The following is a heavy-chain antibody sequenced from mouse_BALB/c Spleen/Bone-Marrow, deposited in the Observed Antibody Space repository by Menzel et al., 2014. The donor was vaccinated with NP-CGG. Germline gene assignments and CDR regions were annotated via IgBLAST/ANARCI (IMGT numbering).Heavy chain of an antibody. CDR2: INNGGGST. Sequence: EVKLMESGGGLVEPGGSLKLSSAASGFTFIAYTMSWVRQTPEKRLEWVAYINNGGGSTYYPDTVKGRFTISRDNAKNTLYLQMSSLKSEDTAMYYCARHGEERPVLAMDYWGQGTSVTVSS. CDR1: GFTFIAYT. V-gene: IGHV5-12-2*01. J-gene: IGHJ4*01. CDR3: ARHGEERPVLAMDY. D-gene: IGHD2-14*01.